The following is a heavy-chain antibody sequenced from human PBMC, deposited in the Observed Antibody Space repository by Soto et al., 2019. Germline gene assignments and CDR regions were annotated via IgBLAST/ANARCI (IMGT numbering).Heavy chain of an antibody. D-gene: IGHD3-9*01. V-gene: IGHV2-5*02. CDR2: IYWDDDK. CDR3: AHRSDILTGYPYYFDY. CDR1: GFSLSTSGVG. Sequence: QITLKESGPTLVKPTQTLTLTCTFSGFSLSTSGVGVGWIRQPPGKALEWLALIYWDDDKRYSPSLKSRLTITKDTSKNQVVLTMTNMDPVDTATYYCAHRSDILTGYPYYFDYWGQGTLVTVSS. J-gene: IGHJ4*02.